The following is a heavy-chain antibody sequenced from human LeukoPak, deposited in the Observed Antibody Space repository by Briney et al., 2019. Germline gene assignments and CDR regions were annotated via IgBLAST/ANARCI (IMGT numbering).Heavy chain of an antibody. J-gene: IGHJ4*02. CDR1: GFTVSSNY. Sequence: GGSLRLSCAASGFTVSSNYMSWVRQAPGKGLEGVSVIYSGGCTYYADPVKGRFTISRDNSKTTLYLQMNSLRAEDTAVYYCASVGDSSSWCLNYWGQGTLSPSPQ. CDR3: ASVGDSSSWCLNY. CDR2: IYSGGCT. D-gene: IGHD6-13*01. V-gene: IGHV3-66*02.